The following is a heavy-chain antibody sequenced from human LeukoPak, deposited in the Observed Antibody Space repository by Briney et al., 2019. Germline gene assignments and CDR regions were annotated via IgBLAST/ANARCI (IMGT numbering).Heavy chain of an antibody. CDR3: ARLNDYDSSGYYYVADY. Sequence: GESLKISCKGSGYRFSTYWIGWVRQMPGKGLECMGIIYPGDSDTRYSPSFQGQVTISADKSISAAYLQWSSLKASDTAMYYCARLNDYDSSGYYYVADYWGQGTLVTVSS. CDR2: IYPGDSDT. J-gene: IGHJ4*02. D-gene: IGHD3-22*01. CDR1: GYRFSTYW. V-gene: IGHV5-51*01.